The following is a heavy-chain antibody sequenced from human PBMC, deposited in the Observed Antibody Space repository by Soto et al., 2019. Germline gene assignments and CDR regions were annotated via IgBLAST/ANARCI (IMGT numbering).Heavy chain of an antibody. D-gene: IGHD3-22*01. J-gene: IGHJ4*02. CDR2: VVVGSGNT. Sequence: VKVSCKASGFTFTSSAVQWVRQARGQRLEWIGWVVVGSGNTNYAQKFQERVTITRDMSTSTAYMELSSLRSEDTAVYYCAADGIDYYDSSGYPIFGYFDYWGQGTLVTVSS. CDR1: GFTFTSSA. CDR3: AADGIDYYDSSGYPIFGYFDY. V-gene: IGHV1-58*01.